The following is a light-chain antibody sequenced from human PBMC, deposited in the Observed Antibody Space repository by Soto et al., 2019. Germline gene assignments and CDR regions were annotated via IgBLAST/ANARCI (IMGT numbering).Light chain of an antibody. Sequence: EVVLSQSPGTLSLSPGERATLSCRASLSVSNNYLAWYQQKPGQAPRLLIYGASNRATGIPDRFSGSGSGTDFTLTISRLEPEDFAVYYCQQYGSSGTFGQGTKVAIK. V-gene: IGKV3-20*01. CDR2: GAS. CDR1: LSVSNNY. J-gene: IGKJ1*01. CDR3: QQYGSSGT.